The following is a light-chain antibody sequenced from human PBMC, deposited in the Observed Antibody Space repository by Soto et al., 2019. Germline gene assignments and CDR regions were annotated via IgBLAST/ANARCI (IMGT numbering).Light chain of an antibody. V-gene: IGKV3-11*01. Sequence: EIVLTQSPATLSLSPGEIAKLSCMSIQSVRRYLACYQQKPGQAPRLLIYDASTRATGIPARFSGSGCETDFTLTITSLEPEDFAVYYCQQRNNWPPINFGQGTRLEIK. CDR1: QSVRRY. CDR2: DAS. CDR3: QQRNNWPPIN. J-gene: IGKJ5*01.